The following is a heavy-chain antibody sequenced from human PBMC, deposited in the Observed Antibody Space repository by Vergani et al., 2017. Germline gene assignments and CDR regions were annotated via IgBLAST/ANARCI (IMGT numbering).Heavy chain of an antibody. V-gene: IGHV3-15*05. D-gene: IGHD6-6*01. CDR1: GFTFSNAW. Sequence: EVQLVESGGGLVKPGGSLRLSCAASGFTFSNAWMSWVRQAPGKGLEWVGRIKSKTDGGTTDYAAPVKGRFTISRDNAKNSLYLQMNSLRAEDTALYYCAKDGSKSIAARTHWFDPWGQGTLVTVSS. CDR3: AKDGSKSIAARTHWFDP. J-gene: IGHJ5*02. CDR2: IKSKTDGGTT.